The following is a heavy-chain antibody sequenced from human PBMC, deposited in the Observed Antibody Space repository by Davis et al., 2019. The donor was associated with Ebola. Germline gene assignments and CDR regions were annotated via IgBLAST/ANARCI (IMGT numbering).Heavy chain of an antibody. CDR2: IDWDGGST. J-gene: IGHJ4*02. CDR3: AKDFNGGAFWSGHSDY. CDR1: GFTFDDYT. D-gene: IGHD3-3*01. Sequence: PGGSLRLSCAASGFTFDDYTMHWVRQTPGKGLEWVSLIDWDGGSTYYADSVKGRFTISRDNRKNSLYLQMNSLRTEDTALYYCAKDFNGGAFWSGHSDYWGQGTLVTVSS. V-gene: IGHV3-43*01.